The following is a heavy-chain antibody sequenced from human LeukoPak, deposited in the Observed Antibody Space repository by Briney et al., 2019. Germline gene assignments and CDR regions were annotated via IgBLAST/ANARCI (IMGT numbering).Heavy chain of an antibody. D-gene: IGHD3-22*01. CDR3: ARLPTFYYDSSGYHYDY. CDR1: GFTFYNYA. V-gene: IGHV3-23*01. CDR2: TAGSGISK. J-gene: IGHJ4*02. Sequence: SGGSLRLSCVASGFTFYNYAMSWVRQAPGRGLEWASSTAGSGISKDYADSVKGRFTISKDKSKSTLYLQMDNLRAEDTGVYFCARLPTFYYDSSGYHYDYWGQGTLVTVSS.